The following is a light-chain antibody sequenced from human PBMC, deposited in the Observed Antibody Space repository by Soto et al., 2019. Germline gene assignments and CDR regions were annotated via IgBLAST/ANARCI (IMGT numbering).Light chain of an antibody. CDR3: QQYNNWPIT. Sequence: EIAMTQSPATLSVSPGERATLFCRASQSISNNLAWYQQKPGQAPRLLIYAASTRATGIPARFSGSGSGKEFTLTISSLQSEDFAVYYCQQYNNWPITFGQGIRLEIK. J-gene: IGKJ5*01. CDR1: QSISNN. V-gene: IGKV3-15*01. CDR2: AAS.